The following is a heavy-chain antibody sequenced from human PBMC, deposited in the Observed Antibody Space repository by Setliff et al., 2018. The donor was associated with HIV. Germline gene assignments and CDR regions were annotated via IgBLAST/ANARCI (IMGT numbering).Heavy chain of an antibody. V-gene: IGHV1-3*01. Sequence: ASVKVSCKASGYTFISYAIHWVRKAPGQRLEWMGWINVGNGKTKYSQNFQGRVTITRDTFASTAYMELSSLRSEDTAVYYCARSLERQWLVPYYMDVWGLGILVTVSS. J-gene: IGHJ4*02. CDR3: ARSLERQWLVPYYMDV. CDR2: INVGNGKT. D-gene: IGHD6-19*01. CDR1: GYTFISYA.